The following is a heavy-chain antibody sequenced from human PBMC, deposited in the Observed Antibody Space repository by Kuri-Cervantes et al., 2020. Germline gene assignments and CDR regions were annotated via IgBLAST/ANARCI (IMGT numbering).Heavy chain of an antibody. CDR2: INPSGGST. D-gene: IGHD5-18*01. Sequence: ASVKVSCKASAYTFTSYYMHWVRQAPGQGLEWMGIINPSGGSTSYAQKFQGRVTMTRDTSTSTVYMELSSLRSEDTAVYYCASDYNRGYSYGYFDYWGQGTLVTVSS. CDR3: ASDYNRGYSYGYFDY. J-gene: IGHJ4*02. CDR1: AYTFTSYY. V-gene: IGHV1-46*01.